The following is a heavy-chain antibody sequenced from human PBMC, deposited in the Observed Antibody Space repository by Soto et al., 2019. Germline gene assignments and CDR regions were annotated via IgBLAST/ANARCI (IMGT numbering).Heavy chain of an antibody. Sequence: QVHLVQSGAAVKKPGASVKVSCKASGYTFTSYGITWVRQAPGQGLEWMGWISAHNGNTDSAQKLQGRVIVTRDTSTSTTYMELRSLISDDTAVYYCARGRYGDYWGQGALVTVSS. J-gene: IGHJ4*02. CDR2: ISAHNGNT. CDR1: GYTFTSYG. D-gene: IGHD1-1*01. V-gene: IGHV1-18*01. CDR3: ARGRYGDY.